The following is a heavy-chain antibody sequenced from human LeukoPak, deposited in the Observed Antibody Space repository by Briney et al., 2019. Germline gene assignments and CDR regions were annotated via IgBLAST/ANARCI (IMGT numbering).Heavy chain of an antibody. J-gene: IGHJ4*02. V-gene: IGHV3-23*01. D-gene: IGHD3-3*01. Sequence: GGSLRLSCAASGFTFSSYAMSWVRQAPGKGLEWVSAISGSGGSTYYADSVKGRFTISRDNSKDTLYLQMNRLRAEDTAVYYCAKDLYGAYYDFWSGYSPVDYWGQGTLVTVSS. CDR1: GFTFSSYA. CDR3: AKDLYGAYYDFWSGYSPVDY. CDR2: ISGSGGST.